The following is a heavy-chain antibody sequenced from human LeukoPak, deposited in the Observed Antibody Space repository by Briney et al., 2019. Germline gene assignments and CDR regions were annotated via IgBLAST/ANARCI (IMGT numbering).Heavy chain of an antibody. CDR2: ISNSGGGI. J-gene: IGHJ4*02. CDR1: GFTFSVYD. CDR3: ERAADRHADH. V-gene: IGHV3-48*04. Sequence: GGSLRLSCAASGFTFSVYDMNWVRQAPGKGLVWISYISNSGGGIEYADSVRGRFTISRDNAKTSLFLHMNCLRVDDTATYYCERAADRHADHWGQGSLVTVSS.